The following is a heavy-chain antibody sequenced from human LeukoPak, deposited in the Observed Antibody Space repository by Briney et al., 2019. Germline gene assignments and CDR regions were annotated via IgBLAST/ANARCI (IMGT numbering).Heavy chain of an antibody. D-gene: IGHD6-6*01. CDR2: INPSGGST. V-gene: IGHV1-46*01. J-gene: IGHJ5*02. Sequence: GASVKVSCKASGYTFTSYYMHWGRQAPGQGLEWMGIINPSGGSTSYAQKFQGRVTMTRDMSTSTVYMELSSLRSEDTAVCYCARALPQLVRWFDPWGQGTLVTVSS. CDR3: ARALPQLVRWFDP. CDR1: GYTFTSYY.